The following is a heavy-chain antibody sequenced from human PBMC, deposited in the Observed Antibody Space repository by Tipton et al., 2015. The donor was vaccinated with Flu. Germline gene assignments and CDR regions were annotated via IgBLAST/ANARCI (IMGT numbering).Heavy chain of an antibody. D-gene: IGHD3-3*02. V-gene: IGHV1-18*01. J-gene: IGHJ4*02. Sequence: QVQLVQSGAEVKKPGASVKVSCTASGYNFNTYAISWMRQAPGQGLEWMGWISAYNGDTKFAQILQDRITMTTDTSTSTAYMELRGLRSDDTAVYYCARVGAIFGEVTARRRGDLDYWGQGTLVSVSS. CDR1: GYNFNTYA. CDR2: ISAYNGDT. CDR3: ARVGAIFGEVTARRRGDLDY.